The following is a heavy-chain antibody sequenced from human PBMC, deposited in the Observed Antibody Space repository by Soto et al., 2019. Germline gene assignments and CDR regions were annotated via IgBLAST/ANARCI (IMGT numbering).Heavy chain of an antibody. D-gene: IGHD4-17*01. CDR2: ISYDGSEK. CDR1: GFTFSSYG. CDR3: AKGAVTTSLYYFDS. Sequence: QVQLVESGGGVVQPGRSLRLSCAASGFTFSSYGMHWVRQAPGKGLEWVAVISYDGSEKYYAVSVKGRFTISRDNSKNTLYQKMNTLRAEDTAVFYCAKGAVTTSLYYFDSWGQETLVPVSS. J-gene: IGHJ4*02. V-gene: IGHV3-30*18.